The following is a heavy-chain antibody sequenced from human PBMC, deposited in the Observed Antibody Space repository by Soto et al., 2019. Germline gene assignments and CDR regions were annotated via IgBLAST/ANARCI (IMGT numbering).Heavy chain of an antibody. Sequence: PSETLSLTCTVSGGSISSSSYYWGWIRQPPGKGLEWIGSIYYSGSTYYNPSLKSRVTISVDTSKNQFSLKLSFVTAADTAVYYCARHDFYGSGSYPHYGMDVWGQGTTVTVSS. V-gene: IGHV4-39*01. J-gene: IGHJ6*02. CDR1: GGSISSSSYY. CDR2: IYYSGST. D-gene: IGHD3-10*01. CDR3: ARHDFYGSGSYPHYGMDV.